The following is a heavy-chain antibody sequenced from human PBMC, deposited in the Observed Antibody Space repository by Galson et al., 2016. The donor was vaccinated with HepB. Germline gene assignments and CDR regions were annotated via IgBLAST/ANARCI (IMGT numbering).Heavy chain of an antibody. Sequence: FLRLSCAAAGFTVSDNHVTWIRQAPGKGLECVSVIFGRGNTYYADSVEGRFTISRDNARDTVHLQMNSLRTEDTAVYYCAGYGGNSVWGQGTLVTVSS. CDR3: AGYGGNSV. CDR1: GFTVSDNH. J-gene: IGHJ4*02. D-gene: IGHD4-23*01. V-gene: IGHV3-53*01. CDR2: IFGRGNT.